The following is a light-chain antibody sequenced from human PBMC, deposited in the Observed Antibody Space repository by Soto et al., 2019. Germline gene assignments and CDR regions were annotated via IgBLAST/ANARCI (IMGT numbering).Light chain of an antibody. CDR3: QSYDSSLSGFYV. Sequence: QSVLTQPPSVSGAPGQRVTISCTGSSSNIGAGYDVHWYQQLPGTAPKLLIYGNSNRPSGVPDRFSGSKSGTSASLAITGLQAQDEAEYYCQSYDSSLSGFYVFGTGTKLTVL. CDR1: SSNIGAGYD. V-gene: IGLV1-40*01. J-gene: IGLJ1*01. CDR2: GNS.